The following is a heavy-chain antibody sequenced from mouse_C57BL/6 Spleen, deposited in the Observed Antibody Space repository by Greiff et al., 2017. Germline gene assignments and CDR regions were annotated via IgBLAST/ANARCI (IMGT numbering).Heavy chain of an antibody. CDR2: INPNNGGT. Sequence: EVQLQQSGPELVKPGASVKISCKASGYTFTDYYMNWVKQSHGKSLEWIGDINPNNGGTSYNQKFKGKATLTVDKSSSTAYMELRSLTSEDSAVYYCARDGSSYGGYFDYWGQGTTLTVSS. CDR3: ARDGSSYGGYFDY. J-gene: IGHJ2*01. D-gene: IGHD1-1*01. V-gene: IGHV1-26*01. CDR1: GYTFTDYY.